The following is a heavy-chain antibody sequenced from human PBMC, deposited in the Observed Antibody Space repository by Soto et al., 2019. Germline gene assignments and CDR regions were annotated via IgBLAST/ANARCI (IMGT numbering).Heavy chain of an antibody. V-gene: IGHV4-4*02. CDR2: IHYSGVI. Sequence: QVHLQESGPGLVKPSGPLALTCAVSGSSITRSNWWSWVRQPPGKGLEWIGEIHYSGVINYNPSLKSRVTISVDKSKNQFSLGLRSVTAADTAVYYCARDVGNFYDSSPTGQFDFWGQGTLVTVSS. CDR3: ARDVGNFYDSSPTGQFDF. J-gene: IGHJ4*02. CDR1: GSSITRSNW. D-gene: IGHD3-22*01.